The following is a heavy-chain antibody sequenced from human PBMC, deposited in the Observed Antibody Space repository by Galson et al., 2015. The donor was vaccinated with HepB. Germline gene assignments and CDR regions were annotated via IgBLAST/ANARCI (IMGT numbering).Heavy chain of an antibody. CDR1: GGSISNNSYY. D-gene: IGHD4-17*01. V-gene: IGHV4-39*07. CDR3: ARDYDYGDPNWFDP. CDR2: IYYSGST. Sequence: LSLTCTVSGGSISNNSYYWGWIRQPPGKGLEWIGSIYYSGSTYYNPSLKSRVTISVDTSKNQFSLKLSSVTAADTAVYYCARDYDYGDPNWFDPWGQGTLVTVSS. J-gene: IGHJ5*02.